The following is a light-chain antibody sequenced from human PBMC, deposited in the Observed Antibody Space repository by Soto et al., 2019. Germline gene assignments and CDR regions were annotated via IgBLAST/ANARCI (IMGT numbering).Light chain of an antibody. CDR1: QSIPSNS. V-gene: IGKV3-20*01. CDR2: DAS. CDR3: QQYGRSYT. Sequence: ETVLTQSPGTLSLSPGDRATLSCRASQSIPSNSLAWYQQKHGQATRLLIYDASKKIPGIPERFSGSGSGADFTLTISRLEPEDFADYYCQQYGRSYTFGQGTKLEIK. J-gene: IGKJ2*01.